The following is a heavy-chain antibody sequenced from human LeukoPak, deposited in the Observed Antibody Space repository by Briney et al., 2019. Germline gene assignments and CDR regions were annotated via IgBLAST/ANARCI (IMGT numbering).Heavy chain of an antibody. J-gene: IGHJ6*03. CDR3: ARVGNPVYYYYMDV. CDR2: ISSSGSST. V-gene: IGHV3-11*01. Sequence: GGSLRLSCAASGLRFSDSYMNWIRQAPGKGLEWVSYISSSGSSTHYADSVKGRFTISRDNAKNSLYLQMNSPRAEDTAVYYCARVGNPVYYYYMDVWGKGTTVTISS. CDR1: GLRFSDSY. D-gene: IGHD4-23*01.